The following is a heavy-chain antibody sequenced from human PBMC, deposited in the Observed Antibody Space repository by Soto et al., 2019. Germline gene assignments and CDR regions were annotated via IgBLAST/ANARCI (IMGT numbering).Heavy chain of an antibody. J-gene: IGHJ4*02. CDR2: FDPEDGET. CDR3: ATSYGFSRGHFDY. V-gene: IGHV1-24*01. CDR1: GYTLTELS. D-gene: IGHD3-10*01. Sequence: ASVKVSCKVSGYTLTELSMHWVRQAPGKGLEWMGGFDPEDGETIYAQKFQGRVTMTEDTSTDTAYMELSSLRSEDTAVYYGATSYGFSRGHFDYCRKGTRVTASS.